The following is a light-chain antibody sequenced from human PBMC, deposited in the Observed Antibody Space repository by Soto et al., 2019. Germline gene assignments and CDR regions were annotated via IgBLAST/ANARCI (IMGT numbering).Light chain of an antibody. Sequence: VMTQSPATLSVSPGERATLSCRASHSVIKDLAVYQQKPGQAPSLLIYDSSTRAPGIPPRFSGGGSGKDLSLTISSLQSEDFAVYDCQQYNKCPLTFGGGPKVEIK. CDR1: HSVIKD. J-gene: IGKJ4*01. CDR2: DSS. V-gene: IGKV3-15*01. CDR3: QQYNKCPLT.